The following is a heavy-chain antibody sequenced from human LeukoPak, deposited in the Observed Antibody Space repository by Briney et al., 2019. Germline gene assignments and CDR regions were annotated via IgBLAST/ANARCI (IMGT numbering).Heavy chain of an antibody. CDR3: ARDAPGGYDFWSGYSYDVDY. J-gene: IGHJ4*02. Sequence: SGTLSLTCAVSGGSISSNNWWSWIRQPPGKGLEWIGSIYHSGSTYYNPSLKSRVTISVDTSKNQFSLKLSSVTAADTAVYYCARDAPGGYDFWSGYSYDVDYWGQGTLVTVSS. CDR2: IYHSGST. CDR1: GGSISSNNW. V-gene: IGHV4-38-2*02. D-gene: IGHD3-3*01.